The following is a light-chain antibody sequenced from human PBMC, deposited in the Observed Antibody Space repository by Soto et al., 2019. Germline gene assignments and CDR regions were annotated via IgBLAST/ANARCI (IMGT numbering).Light chain of an antibody. V-gene: IGKV3-15*01. Sequence: EIVMTQSPATLSVSPGERATLSCRASQSVSNNLAWYQQKPGQAPRLLIYFASTRATGIPARFSGSGSGTEFTLTISSLPSEDFAVYFCQQYNNWPLTFGGGTKVEIK. J-gene: IGKJ4*01. CDR3: QQYNNWPLT. CDR2: FAS. CDR1: QSVSNN.